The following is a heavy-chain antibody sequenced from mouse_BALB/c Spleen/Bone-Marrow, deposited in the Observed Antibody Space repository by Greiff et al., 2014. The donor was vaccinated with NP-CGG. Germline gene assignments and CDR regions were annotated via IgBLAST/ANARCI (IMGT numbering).Heavy chain of an antibody. V-gene: IGHV1S81*02. J-gene: IGHJ1*01. CDR1: GYDFISYW. D-gene: IGHD1-3*01. Sequence: VQLQQSGAGLVKPGASVKLSCKASGYDFISYWIHWVKQRPGQGLEWIGEINPGNGRTNYNEKFKNKATLTIDKSSSTAYMQLSRLTSEDSAVYYCARWGKGYFDVWGAGTTVTVSS. CDR3: ARWGKGYFDV. CDR2: INPGNGRT.